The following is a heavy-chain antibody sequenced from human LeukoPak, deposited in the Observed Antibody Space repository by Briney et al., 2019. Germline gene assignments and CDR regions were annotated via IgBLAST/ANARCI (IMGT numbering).Heavy chain of an antibody. J-gene: IGHJ3*02. Sequence: SETLSLTCTVSGYSISSDYYWGCIRHPAGKVLEGIGRIYSSGNTNYNPSLKSRVTMSVDTSKNQFSLKMSSVTAADTAVYYCARDDYGDLDDAFDIWGQGTMVTVSS. CDR2: IYSSGNT. CDR3: ARDDYGDLDDAFDI. V-gene: IGHV4-4*07. D-gene: IGHD4-17*01. CDR1: GYSISSDYY.